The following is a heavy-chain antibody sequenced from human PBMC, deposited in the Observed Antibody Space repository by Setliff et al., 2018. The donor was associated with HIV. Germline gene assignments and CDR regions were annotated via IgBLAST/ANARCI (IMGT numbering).Heavy chain of an antibody. CDR3: ARRGVEFRELLYSIGAFDL. Sequence: PSETLSLTCAVYGGSLSGYHWSWIRQSPEKGLEWIGYIDNSGSTKYNPSLKSRVTISVDTPKKQFSLKLTSVTATDTAVYYCARRGVEFRELLYSIGAFDLWGQGTMVTVSS. CDR2: IDNSGST. CDR1: GGSLSGYH. D-gene: IGHD3-10*01. J-gene: IGHJ3*01. V-gene: IGHV4-34*11.